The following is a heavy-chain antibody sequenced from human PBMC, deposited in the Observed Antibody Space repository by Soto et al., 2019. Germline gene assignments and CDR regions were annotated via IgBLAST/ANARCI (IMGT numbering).Heavy chain of an antibody. CDR3: ERVQDYYGSGSYFGS. V-gene: IGHV4-39*07. CDR2: IYYSGST. J-gene: IGHJ5*02. CDR1: GGSISSSSYY. Sequence: SEILSLTCTVCGGSISSSSYYWGWIRQPPGKGLEWIGSIYYSGSTYYNPSLKSRVTISVDTSKNQFSLKLSSVTAADTAVYYCERVQDYYGSGSYFGSWGQGTLVTVSS. D-gene: IGHD3-10*01.